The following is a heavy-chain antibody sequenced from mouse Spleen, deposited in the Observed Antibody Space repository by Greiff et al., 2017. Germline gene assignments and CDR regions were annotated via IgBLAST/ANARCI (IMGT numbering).Heavy chain of an antibody. CDR2: IDPSDSYT. CDR1: GYTFTSYW. J-gene: IGHJ2*01. D-gene: IGHD1-1*02. CDR3: ARWRELRADY. Sequence: VQLQQPGAELVKPGASVKLSCKASGYTFTSYWMQWVKQRPGQGLEWIGEIDPSDSYTNYNQKFKGKATLTVDTSSSTAYMQLSSLTSEDSAVYYCARWRELRADYWGQGTTLTVSS. V-gene: IGHV1-50*01.